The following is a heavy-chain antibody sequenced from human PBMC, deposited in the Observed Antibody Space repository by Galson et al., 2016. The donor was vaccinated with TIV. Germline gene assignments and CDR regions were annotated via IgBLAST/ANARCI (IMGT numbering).Heavy chain of an antibody. CDR1: GDSVSSTSAA. D-gene: IGHD3-3*01. Sequence: CAISGDSVSSTSAAWNWIRQSPSRGLEWLGRTYYRSTWYNDYAASLKRRITINPDTPKNQFSLQLTSVTPEDAAVYYCARGAPSDFGVIRTLDYWGQGTRVSVSS. V-gene: IGHV6-1*01. CDR3: ARGAPSDFGVIRTLDY. J-gene: IGHJ4*02. CDR2: TYYRSTWYN.